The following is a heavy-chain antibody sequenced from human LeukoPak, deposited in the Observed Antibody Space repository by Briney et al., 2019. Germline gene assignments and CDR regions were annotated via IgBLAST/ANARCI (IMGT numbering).Heavy chain of an antibody. CDR1: GFTFSSYG. J-gene: IGHJ4*02. Sequence: PGGSLRLSCAASGFTFSSYGMSWVRQAPGKGLEYVSAISSNGGSTYYANSVKGRFTISRDNSKNTLYLQMGSLRAEDMAVYYCARGSASIVGATRFDYWGQGTLVTVSS. D-gene: IGHD1-26*01. CDR2: ISSNGGST. V-gene: IGHV3-64*01. CDR3: ARGSASIVGATRFDY.